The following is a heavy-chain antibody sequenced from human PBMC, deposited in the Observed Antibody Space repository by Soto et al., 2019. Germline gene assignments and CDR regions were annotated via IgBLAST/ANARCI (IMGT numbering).Heavy chain of an antibody. D-gene: IGHD1-26*01. CDR1: GFTFSSYA. CDR2: ISRSGGST. V-gene: IGHV3-23*01. CDR3: ARRGSGSYYDY. J-gene: IGHJ4*02. Sequence: EVQLLESGGGLVQPGGSLRLSCAASGFTFSSYAMRWVRQAPGKGLEWVSAISRSGGSTYYADSVKGRFTISRDNSKNTLYLQINSLRADDTAVYYCARRGSGSYYDYWGQGTLVTVSS.